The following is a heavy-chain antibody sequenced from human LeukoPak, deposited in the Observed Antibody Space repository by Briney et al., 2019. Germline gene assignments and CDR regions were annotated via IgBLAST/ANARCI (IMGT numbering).Heavy chain of an antibody. CDR2: ISSNGGST. V-gene: IGHV3-64*02. CDR1: GSTFSSYA. D-gene: IGHD3-10*01. J-gene: IGHJ4*02. Sequence: GGSLRLSCAASGSTFSSYAMHWVRQAPGKGLEYVSAISSNGGSTYYADSVKGRFTISRDNSKNTLYLQMGSLRAEDMAVYYCARLNYYGSGSYHPALDYWGQGTLVTVSS. CDR3: ARLNYYGSGSYHPALDY.